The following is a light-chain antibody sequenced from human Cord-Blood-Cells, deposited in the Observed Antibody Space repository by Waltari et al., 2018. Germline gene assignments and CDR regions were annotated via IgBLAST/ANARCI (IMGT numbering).Light chain of an antibody. V-gene: IGKV1-8*01. CDR2: AAS. J-gene: IGKJ1*01. CDR1: QGISSY. Sequence: AIRMTKSPSSFPASTGDRVTTPCRASQGISSYLAWYQQKPGNAPKLLIYAASPLQSGVPSRFSGSGSGTDFTLTISCLQSEDFATYYCQQYYSYPRTFGQGTKVEIK. CDR3: QQYYSYPRT.